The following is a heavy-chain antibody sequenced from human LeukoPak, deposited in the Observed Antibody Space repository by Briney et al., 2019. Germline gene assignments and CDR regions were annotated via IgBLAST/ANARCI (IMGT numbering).Heavy chain of an antibody. CDR1: GGSFSGYY. CDR2: INHSGST. Sequence: SETLSLTCAVYGGSFSGYYWSWIRQPPGKRLEWIGEINHSGSTNYNPSLKSRVTISVDTSKNQFSLKLSSVTAADTAVYYCARVFRWSQPAYYYYYYMDVWGKGTTVTVSS. V-gene: IGHV4-34*01. J-gene: IGHJ6*03. CDR3: ARVFRWSQPAYYYYYYMDV. D-gene: IGHD2-15*01.